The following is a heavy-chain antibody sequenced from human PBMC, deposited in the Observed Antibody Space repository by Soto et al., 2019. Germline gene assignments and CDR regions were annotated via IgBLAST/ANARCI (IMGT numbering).Heavy chain of an antibody. D-gene: IGHD5-18*01. V-gene: IGHV4-31*03. J-gene: IGHJ4*02. CDR1: GGSISSGGYY. CDR3: AGLLGGYSYGYSDDY. Sequence: SETLSLTCTVSGGSISSGGYYWSWIRQHPGKGLEWIGYIYYSGSTYYIPSLKSRVTISVDTSKNQFSLKLSSVTAADTALYYCAGLLGGYSYGYSDDYWGQGTLVTVSS. CDR2: IYYSGST.